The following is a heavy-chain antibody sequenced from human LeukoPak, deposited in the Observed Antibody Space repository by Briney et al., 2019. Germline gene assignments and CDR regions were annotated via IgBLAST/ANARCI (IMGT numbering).Heavy chain of an antibody. Sequence: PSETLSLTCTVSGGSISSSSYYWGWIRQPPGKGLEWIGSIYYSGSTYYNPSLKSRVTISVDTSKNQFSLKLSSVTAADTAVYYCARHLWCTNGVCYGGEYWGQGTLVTVSS. CDR3: ARHLWCTNGVCYGGEY. CDR2: IYYSGST. D-gene: IGHD2-8*01. J-gene: IGHJ4*02. V-gene: IGHV4-39*01. CDR1: GGSISSSSYY.